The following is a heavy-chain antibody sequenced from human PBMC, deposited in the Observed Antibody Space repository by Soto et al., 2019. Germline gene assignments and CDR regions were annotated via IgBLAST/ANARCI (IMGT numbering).Heavy chain of an antibody. J-gene: IGHJ4*02. CDR3: ARCSGWYGQCYFDC. CDR2: IYSDGRT. D-gene: IGHD6-13*01. Sequence: DVQLVETGGGLIQPGGSLRLSCAASGFIVSSSYMSWVRQAPGKGLEWVSVIYSDGRTYYADSVKGRFTISRDNSKNTLYLQMNSLSAEDPAVYYCARCSGWYGQCYFDCWGQGTLVTVSS. CDR1: GFIVSSSY. V-gene: IGHV3-53*02.